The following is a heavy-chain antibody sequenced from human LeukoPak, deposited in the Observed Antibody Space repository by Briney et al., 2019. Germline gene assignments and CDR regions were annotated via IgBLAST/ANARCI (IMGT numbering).Heavy chain of an antibody. CDR3: ARYCSGGSCCLH. V-gene: IGHV3-66*02. J-gene: IGHJ4*02. CDR1: GFTFSSCA. Sequence: GGSLRLSCAASGFTFSSCAMGWVRQPPGKGLEWVSVIYSGGSTYYADSVKGRFTISRDNSKNTLYLQMNSLRAEDTAVYYCARYCSGGSCCLHWGQGTLVTVSS. CDR2: IYSGGST. D-gene: IGHD2-15*01.